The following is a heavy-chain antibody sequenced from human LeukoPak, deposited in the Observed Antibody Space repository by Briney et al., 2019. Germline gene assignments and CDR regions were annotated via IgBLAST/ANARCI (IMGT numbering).Heavy chain of an antibody. CDR3: ARGSTIFGVVITLSPYNWFDP. CDR1: GGSISSSCSY. V-gene: IGHV4-39*01. J-gene: IGHJ5*02. CDR2: IYYSGST. D-gene: IGHD3-3*01. Sequence: PSETLSLTCTVAGGSISSSCSYWGWIRQPRGKGLEGIASIYYSGSTYYNTSLKTRVTISVDTSKNQSALKLSSVTAADTAVYYCARGSTIFGVVITLSPYNWFDPWGQGTLVTVSS.